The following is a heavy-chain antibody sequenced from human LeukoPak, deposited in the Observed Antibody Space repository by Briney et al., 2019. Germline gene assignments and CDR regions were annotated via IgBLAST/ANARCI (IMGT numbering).Heavy chain of an antibody. Sequence: GGSLRLSCAASGFTFSSYGMHWVRQAPGKGLEWVAFIRYDGSNKYYADSVKGRFTTSRDNSKNTLYLQMNSLRAEDTAVYYCAKAKDYDFWSGYSNYWGQGTLVTVSS. D-gene: IGHD3-3*01. CDR3: AKAKDYDFWSGYSNY. CDR1: GFTFSSYG. CDR2: IRYDGSNK. V-gene: IGHV3-30*02. J-gene: IGHJ4*02.